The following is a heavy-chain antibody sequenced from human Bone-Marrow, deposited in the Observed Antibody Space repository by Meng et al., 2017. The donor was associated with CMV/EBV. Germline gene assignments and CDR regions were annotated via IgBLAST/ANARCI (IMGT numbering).Heavy chain of an antibody. CDR1: GYTFTGYY. J-gene: IGHJ6*02. D-gene: IGHD2-2*02. CDR3: ARERVVPAAITYYYYGMDV. V-gene: IGHV1-2*02. CDR2: INPNSGGT. Sequence: ASVKVSCKASGYTFTGYYMHWVRQAPGQGLEWMGWINPNSGGTNYAQKFQGRVTMTRDTSISTAHMELSRLRSDDTAVYYCARERVVPAAITYYYYGMDVWGQGNTVTVSS.